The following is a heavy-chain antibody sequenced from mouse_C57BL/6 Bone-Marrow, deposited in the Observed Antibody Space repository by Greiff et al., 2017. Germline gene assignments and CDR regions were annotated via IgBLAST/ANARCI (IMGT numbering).Heavy chain of an antibody. D-gene: IGHD4-1*01. V-gene: IGHV5-6*01. J-gene: IGHJ2*01. CDR3: ARHGTGTNFDY. CDR1: GFTFSSYG. CDR2: ISSGGSYT. Sequence: EVMLVESGGDLVKPGGSLKLSCAASGFTFSSYGMSWVRQTPDKRLEWVATISSGGSYTYYPDSVKGRFTISRDNAKNTLYLQMSSLKSEDTAMYYCARHGTGTNFDYWGQGTTLTVSS.